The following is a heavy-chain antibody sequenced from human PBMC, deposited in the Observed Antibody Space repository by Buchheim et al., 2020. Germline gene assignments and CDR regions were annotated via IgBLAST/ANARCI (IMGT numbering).Heavy chain of an antibody. CDR3: ARVDTAMVTMGYGMDV. CDR1: GGTFSSYT. V-gene: IGHV1-69*02. Sequence: QVQLVQSGAEVKKPGSSMKVSCKASGGTFSSYTISWVRQAPGQGLEWMGRIIPILGIANYAQKFQGRVTITADKSTSTAYMELSSLRSEDTAVYYCARVDTAMVTMGYGMDVWGQGTT. J-gene: IGHJ6*02. D-gene: IGHD5-18*01. CDR2: IIPILGIA.